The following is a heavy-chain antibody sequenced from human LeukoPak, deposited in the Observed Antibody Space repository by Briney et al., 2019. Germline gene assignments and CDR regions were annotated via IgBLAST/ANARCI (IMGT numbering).Heavy chain of an antibody. CDR3: ARASRDYYYYYMDV. CDR2: IYYSGST. CDR1: GGSLSSHY. J-gene: IGHJ6*03. Sequence: SETLSLTCTLSGGSLSSHYWSWIRHPPGNGLAWIGYIYYSGSTNYNPSLKSRVTISVDTSKNQFSLKLSSVTAADTAVYYCARASRDYYYYYMDVWGKGTTVTVSS. V-gene: IGHV4-59*11.